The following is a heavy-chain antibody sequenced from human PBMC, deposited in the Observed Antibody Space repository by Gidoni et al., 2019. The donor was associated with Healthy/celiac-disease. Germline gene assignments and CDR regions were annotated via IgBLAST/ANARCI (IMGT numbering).Heavy chain of an antibody. D-gene: IGHD2-15*01. CDR1: GFTFSSYS. CDR3: ARATGVVVIDY. J-gene: IGHJ4*02. V-gene: IGHV3-21*01. CDR2: ISSSSSYI. Sequence: EVQLVESGGGLVKPGGSLRLSGAASGFTFSSYSMNWVRQAPGKGREWVSSISSSSSYIYYADSVKGRFTISRDNAKNSLYLQMNSLRAEDTAVYYCARATGVVVIDYWGQGTLVTVSS.